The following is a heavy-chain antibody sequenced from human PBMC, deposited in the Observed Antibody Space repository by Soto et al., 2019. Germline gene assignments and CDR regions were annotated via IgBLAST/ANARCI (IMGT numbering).Heavy chain of an antibody. CDR1: GYTFTSYG. D-gene: IGHD6-19*01. Sequence: GGPVKVSCKASGYTFTSYGISWVRQAPGQGLEWMGWISAYNGNTNYAQKLQGRVTMTTDTSTSTAYMELRSLRSDDTAVYYCASGLIAVAGTGYYYGMDVWGQGTTVTVSS. CDR2: ISAYNGNT. CDR3: ASGLIAVAGTGYYYGMDV. J-gene: IGHJ6*02. V-gene: IGHV1-18*01.